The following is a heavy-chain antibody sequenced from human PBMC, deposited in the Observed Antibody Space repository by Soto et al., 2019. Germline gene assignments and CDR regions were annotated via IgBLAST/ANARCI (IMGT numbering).Heavy chain of an antibody. Sequence: EVQLVESGGGLVKPGGSLRLSCAASGFTFSSYSMNWVRQAPGKGLEWVSSISSSSSYIYYADSVKGRFTISRDNAKSSLYLQMNSLRAEDTAVYYCARDKTTRRGYGMDVWGKGTTVTVSS. CDR1: GFTFSSYS. CDR2: ISSSSSYI. D-gene: IGHD1-7*01. CDR3: ARDKTTRRGYGMDV. J-gene: IGHJ6*04. V-gene: IGHV3-21*01.